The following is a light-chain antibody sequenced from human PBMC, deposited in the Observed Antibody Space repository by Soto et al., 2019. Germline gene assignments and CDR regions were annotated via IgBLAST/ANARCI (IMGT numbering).Light chain of an antibody. J-gene: IGLJ1*01. CDR3: AAWDDSLSGSYV. Sequence: QSVLTQPPSASGSPGQSVTISCTGTSSDVGGYNYVSWYQQHPGKAPKLMIYEVTKRPSGVPDRFSGSKSASTASLTVSGLQAEDEADYYCAAWDDSLSGSYVFGTGTKVTVL. CDR2: EVT. V-gene: IGLV2-8*01. CDR1: SSDVGGYNY.